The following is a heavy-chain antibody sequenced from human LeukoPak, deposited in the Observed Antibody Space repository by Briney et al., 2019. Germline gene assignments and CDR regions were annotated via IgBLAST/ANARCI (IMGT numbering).Heavy chain of an antibody. D-gene: IGHD2/OR15-2a*01. J-gene: IGHJ4*02. CDR3: ARLRLSGSTYYFLEY. CDR2: IYDSGST. CDR1: GGSISSYY. Sequence: SETLSLTCTVSGGSISSYYWSWIRQPPGKGLEWIGYIYDSGSTKYRPSLKSRVTISVDTSKNQFSLKLSSVTAADTAVYYCARLRLSGSTYYFLEYWGQGTLVTVSS. V-gene: IGHV4-59*08.